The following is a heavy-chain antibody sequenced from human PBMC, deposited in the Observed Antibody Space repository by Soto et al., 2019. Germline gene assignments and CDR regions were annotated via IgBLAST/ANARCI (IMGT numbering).Heavy chain of an antibody. D-gene: IGHD6-19*01. V-gene: IGHV3-33*01. CDR1: GFTFSSYG. J-gene: IGHJ6*02. CDR2: IWYDGSNK. CDR3: AGGRSSGWLNYYYYGMDV. Sequence: SLRLSCAASGFTFSSYGMHWVRQAPGKGLEWVAVIWYDGSNKHYADSVKGRFTISRDNSKNTLYLQMNSLRAEDTAVYYCAGGRSSGWLNYYYYGMDVWGQGTTVTVSS.